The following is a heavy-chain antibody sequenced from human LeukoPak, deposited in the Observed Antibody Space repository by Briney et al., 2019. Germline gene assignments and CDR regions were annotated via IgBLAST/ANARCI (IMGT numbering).Heavy chain of an antibody. Sequence: PSETLSLTCTVSGGSISSGGYYWSWIRQPPGKGLEWIGYIYHSGSTYYNPSLKSRVTISVDRSKNQFSLKLSSVTAADTAVYYCARGLGVVPLWGQGTLVTVSS. CDR1: GGSISSGGYY. CDR2: IYHSGST. D-gene: IGHD2-2*01. CDR3: ARGLGVVPL. V-gene: IGHV4-30-2*01. J-gene: IGHJ4*02.